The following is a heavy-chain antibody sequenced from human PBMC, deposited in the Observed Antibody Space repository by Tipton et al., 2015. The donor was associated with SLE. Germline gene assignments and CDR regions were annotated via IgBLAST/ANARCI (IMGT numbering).Heavy chain of an antibody. D-gene: IGHD3-3*01. Sequence: SLRLSCGASGFTFSDYGMHWVRQAPGKGLEWVALLSYDDNYKYYSDSVKGRFTVSRDNSKSTLYLQMNNLRVEDTAVYYCAKDLGRRFVEWFLDDWGQGTLVTVSS. J-gene: IGHJ4*02. CDR2: LSYDDNYK. CDR1: GFTFSDYG. CDR3: AKDLGRRFVEWFLDD. V-gene: IGHV3-30*18.